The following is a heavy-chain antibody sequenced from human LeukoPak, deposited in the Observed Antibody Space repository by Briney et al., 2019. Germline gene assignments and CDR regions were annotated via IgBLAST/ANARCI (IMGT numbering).Heavy chain of an antibody. J-gene: IGHJ6*02. CDR3: ARKYYDILTGYTAMDV. CDR1: GYTFTGYY. V-gene: IGHV1-2*02. CDR2: IKPNSGGT. Sequence: ASVKVSCKASGYTFTGYYMHWVRQAPEQGLEWMGWIKPNSGGTNYAQKFQGRVTMTRDTSISTAYMELSRLRSDDTAVYYCARKYYDILTGYTAMDVWGQGTTVTVSS. D-gene: IGHD3-9*01.